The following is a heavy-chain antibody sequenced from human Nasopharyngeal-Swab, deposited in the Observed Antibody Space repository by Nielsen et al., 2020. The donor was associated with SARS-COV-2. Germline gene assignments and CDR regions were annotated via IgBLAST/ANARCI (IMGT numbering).Heavy chain of an antibody. CDR1: GYTFTSYA. CDR3: AKDRGGYSYGFGYYYGMDV. V-gene: IGHV1-3*01. CDR2: INAGNGNT. D-gene: IGHD5-18*01. J-gene: IGHJ6*02. Sequence: ASVQISCKASGYTFTSYAMHWVRRAPGQRLEWMGWINAGNGNTKYSQKSQGRVTITRDTSASTAYMELSSLRSEDTAVYYCAKDRGGYSYGFGYYYGMDVWGQGTTVTVSS.